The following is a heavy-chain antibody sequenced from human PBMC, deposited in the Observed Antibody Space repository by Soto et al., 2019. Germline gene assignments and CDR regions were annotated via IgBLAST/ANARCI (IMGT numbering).Heavy chain of an antibody. CDR1: GFTFSDYA. D-gene: IGHD3-10*01. CDR2: LDGAGGST. CDR3: AAPRDEYGSGVSWFTYGMDI. Sequence: GSLRLSCLASGFTFSDYAMTWVRHVPGRGLEWVASLDGAGGSTYYADSVRGRFTISRDNSQSTLFLQMKRLTVDDTAIYYCAAPRDEYGSGVSWFTYGMDIWGQGTTVTVSS. V-gene: IGHV3-23*01. J-gene: IGHJ6*02.